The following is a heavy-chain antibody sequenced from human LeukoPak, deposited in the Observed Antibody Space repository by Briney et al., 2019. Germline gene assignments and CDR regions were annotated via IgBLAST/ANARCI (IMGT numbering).Heavy chain of an antibody. Sequence: SETLSLTCSVSGGAVTSFYWSWIRQSPGKGLEWIGYFYYSGSTKYNPSLKSRVTMSGDTSKTQLSLKLRSVTAADTAMYYCARHRFASAVILDYWGQGDPVPVSS. V-gene: IGHV4-59*08. J-gene: IGHJ4*02. CDR1: GGAVTSFY. CDR2: FYYSGST. CDR3: ARHRFASAVILDY. D-gene: IGHD2-21*02.